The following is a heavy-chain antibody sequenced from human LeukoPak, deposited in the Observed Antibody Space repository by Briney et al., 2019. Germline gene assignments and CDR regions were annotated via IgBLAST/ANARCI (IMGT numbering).Heavy chain of an antibody. CDR2: IIPIFGKA. J-gene: IGHJ5*02. Sequence: SVTVSCKASGGTFSSYAISWVRQAPGQGLEWMGGIIPIFGKANYAQKLQGRVKITAHHSPRPPYIELSSLRSQDPAVYYCAREGYCSSTSCLNWFDPWGQGTLVTVSS. CDR1: GGTFSSYA. V-gene: IGHV1-69*13. CDR3: AREGYCSSTSCLNWFDP. D-gene: IGHD2-2*01.